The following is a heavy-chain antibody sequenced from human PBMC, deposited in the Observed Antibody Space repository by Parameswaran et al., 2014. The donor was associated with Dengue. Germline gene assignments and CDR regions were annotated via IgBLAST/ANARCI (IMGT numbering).Heavy chain of an antibody. V-gene: IGHV1-69*06. CDR3: AREAAHDSSGYRPLDYYYMDV. J-gene: IGHJ6*03. D-gene: IGHD3-22*01. CDR2: IIPIFGTA. Sequence: WVRQAPGQGLEWMGGIIPIFGTADYAQKFQGRVTITADKSTSTAYMELSSLRSEDTAVYYCAREAAHDSSGYRPLDYYYMDVWGQGTTVTVSS.